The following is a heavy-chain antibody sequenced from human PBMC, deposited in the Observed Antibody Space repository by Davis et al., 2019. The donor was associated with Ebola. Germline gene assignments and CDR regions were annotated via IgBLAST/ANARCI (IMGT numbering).Heavy chain of an antibody. CDR1: GGTFSSYA. J-gene: IGHJ4*02. CDR2: INPNSGGT. D-gene: IGHD4-23*01. CDR3: ARGSYGGNSGLRY. Sequence: AASVKVSCKASGGTFSSYAISWVRQAPGQGLEWMGWINPNSGGTNYAQKFQGWVTMTRDTSISTAYMELSRLRSDDTAVYYCARGSYGGNSGLRYWGQGTLVTVSS. V-gene: IGHV1-2*04.